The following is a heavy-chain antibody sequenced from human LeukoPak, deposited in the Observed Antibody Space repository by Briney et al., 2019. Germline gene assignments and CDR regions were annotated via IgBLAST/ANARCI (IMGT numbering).Heavy chain of an antibody. J-gene: IGHJ6*03. V-gene: IGHV4-39*07. Sequence: SETLSLTCTVSGGSTSSSSYYWGWIRQPPGKGLEWIGSIYHSGSTYYNPSLKSRVTISVDTSKNQFSLKLSSVTAADTAVYYCARADYSSTWSHDYYYMDVWGKGTTVTVSS. CDR2: IYHSGST. D-gene: IGHD6-13*01. CDR1: GGSTSSSSYY. CDR3: ARADYSSTWSHDYYYMDV.